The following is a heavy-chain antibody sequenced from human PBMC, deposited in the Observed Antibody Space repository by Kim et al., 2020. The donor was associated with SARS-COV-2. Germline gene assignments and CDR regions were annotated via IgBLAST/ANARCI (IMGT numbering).Heavy chain of an antibody. V-gene: IGHV3-74*01. Sequence: GGSLRLSCEASGFTLTNYWMNWVRQGPEKGLVWVSRSNSDGSVTHYADSVKGRFTISRDNAKNTLFLQWNSLGVEDTAIYYCARGSFQQGFDPWGQGTLVTVSS. CDR2: SNSDGSVT. J-gene: IGHJ5*02. CDR3: ARGSFQQGFDP. CDR1: GFTLTNYW. D-gene: IGHD6-13*01.